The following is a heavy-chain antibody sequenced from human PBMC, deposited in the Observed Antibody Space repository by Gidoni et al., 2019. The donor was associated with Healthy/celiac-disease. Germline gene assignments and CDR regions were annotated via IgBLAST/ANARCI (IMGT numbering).Heavy chain of an antibody. Sequence: QLQLQESGPGLVKPSETLSLTCTVPAGSISSTSYYWGWLRPPPGKGLEWLGSIYYSGSTYYNPSLKSRVTISVDTSKNQFSLKLSSVTAADTAVYYCARHSPFIAARPGAVFDYWGQGTLVTVSS. D-gene: IGHD6-6*01. CDR3: ARHSPFIAARPGAVFDY. J-gene: IGHJ4*02. V-gene: IGHV4-39*01. CDR1: AGSISSTSYY. CDR2: IYYSGST.